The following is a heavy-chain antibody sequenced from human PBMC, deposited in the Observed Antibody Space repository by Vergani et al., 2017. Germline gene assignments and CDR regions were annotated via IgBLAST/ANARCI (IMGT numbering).Heavy chain of an antibody. J-gene: IGHJ4*02. D-gene: IGHD6-6*01. V-gene: IGHV4-59*01. CDR3: ARAGGSIAARVFDY. Sequence: QVQLQESGPGLVKPSETLSLTCTVSGGSISSYYWSWIRQPPGKGLEWIGYIYYSGSTNYNPSLKSRVTISVDKSKNQFSLKLSSVTAADTAVYYCARAGGSIAARVFDYWGQGTLVTVSS. CDR1: GGSISSYY. CDR2: IYYSGST.